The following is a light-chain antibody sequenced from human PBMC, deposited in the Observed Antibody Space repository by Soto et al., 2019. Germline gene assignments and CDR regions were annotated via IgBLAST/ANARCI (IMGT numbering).Light chain of an antibody. CDR3: QQFNSWPLT. V-gene: IGKV3-15*01. CDR1: QSVSSN. CDR2: DAS. Sequence: EMGITRWPAPVPGSPSERGTRAGWASQSVSSNLAWYQQKPGQAPRLLIYDASTRATGVPARFSGRGSGPEFTLTIRSPQSEDFAVYYCQQFNSWPLTLGGGTKVDIK. J-gene: IGKJ4*01.